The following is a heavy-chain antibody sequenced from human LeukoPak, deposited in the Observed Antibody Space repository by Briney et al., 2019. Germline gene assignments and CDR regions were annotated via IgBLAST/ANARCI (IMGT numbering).Heavy chain of an antibody. J-gene: IGHJ4*02. V-gene: IGHV3-48*02. CDR2: ITTSSSTI. CDR1: GFTFRSNS. CDR3: ARGVANMAYFEC. Sequence: SGGSLRLSCAASGFTFRSNSMNWVRQAPGKGLEWISYITTSSSTIYYADSVKGRFTISRDNAKNSLYLQMNSLRDEDTAVYYCARGVANMAYFECWGRGSQVTVSS. D-gene: IGHD3-3*01.